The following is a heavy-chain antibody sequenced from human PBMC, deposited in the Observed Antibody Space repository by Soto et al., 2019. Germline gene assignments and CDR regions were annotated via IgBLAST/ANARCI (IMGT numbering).Heavy chain of an antibody. D-gene: IGHD3-22*01. CDR1: GDSMSSGAYY. CDR3: ATTYSGYFDN. CDR2: IYHSGNT. Sequence: PSETLSLTCTVSGDSMSSGAYYWNWVRQLPGKGLEWIAYIYHSGNTYYNPSLKSRITISVDTSRNQFSLKLRSVTAADTAVYYCATTYSGYFDNWGQGALVTVSS. J-gene: IGHJ4*02. V-gene: IGHV4-31*03.